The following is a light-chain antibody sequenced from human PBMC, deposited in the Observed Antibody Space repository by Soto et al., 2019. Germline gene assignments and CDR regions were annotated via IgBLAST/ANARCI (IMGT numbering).Light chain of an antibody. CDR1: SSDVGGYNY. CDR2: DVS. CDR3: CSYAGSYTVV. J-gene: IGLJ3*02. V-gene: IGLV2-11*01. Sequence: QSALTQPRSVSGSPGQSVTISCTGTSSDVGGYNYVSWYQQHPGKAPKLMIYDVSKRPSGVPDRFSGSKSGNTASLTISGLQAEDEADYYCCSYAGSYTVVVGGGTKVTVL.